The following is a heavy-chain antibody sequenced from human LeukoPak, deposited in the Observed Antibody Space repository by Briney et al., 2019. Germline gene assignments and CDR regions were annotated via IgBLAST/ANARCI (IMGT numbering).Heavy chain of an antibody. CDR3: ARDLGQGGYDY. V-gene: IGHV4-59*13. D-gene: IGHD6-13*01. CDR1: GGSITSDY. CDR2: IYYSGST. J-gene: IGHJ4*02. Sequence: PSETLSLTCTVSGGSITSDYWSWIRQPPGKGLEWIGYIYYSGSTNYNPSLKSRVTISVDTSKNQFSLKLSSVTAADTAVYYCARDLGQGGYDYWGQGTLVTVSS.